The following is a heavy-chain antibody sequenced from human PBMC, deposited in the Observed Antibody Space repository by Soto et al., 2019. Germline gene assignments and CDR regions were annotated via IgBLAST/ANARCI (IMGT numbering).Heavy chain of an antibody. D-gene: IGHD5-12*01. CDR3: ARDLFGSEMATIIFSLDY. J-gene: IGHJ4*02. CDR2: IWYDGSNK. CDR1: GFTFSSYG. Sequence: QVQLVESGGGVVQPGRSLRLSCAASGFTFSSYGMHWVRQAPGKGLEWVAGIWYDGSNKYYADSVKGRFTISRDNSKHTLYLQMNSLRAEDTAVYYCARDLFGSEMATIIFSLDYWGQGPLVTVSS. V-gene: IGHV3-33*01.